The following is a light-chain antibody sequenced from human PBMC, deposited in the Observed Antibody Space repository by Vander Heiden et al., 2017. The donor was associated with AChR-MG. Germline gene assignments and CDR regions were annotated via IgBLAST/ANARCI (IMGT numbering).Light chain of an antibody. V-gene: IGKV3-20*01. CDR2: GAS. J-gene: IGKJ2*01. Sequence: EIVLTQSPGTLSLSPGERATLSCRASQSVSSSYLAWDQQKPGQAPRLLIYGASSRATGIQDRFSGSGSGTDFTLTISRLEPEDFAGDDGQQYGLFGQGTKLEIK. CDR1: QSVSSSY. CDR3: QQYGL.